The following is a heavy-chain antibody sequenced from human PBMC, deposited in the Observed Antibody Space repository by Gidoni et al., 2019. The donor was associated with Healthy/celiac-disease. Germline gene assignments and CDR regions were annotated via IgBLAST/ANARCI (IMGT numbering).Heavy chain of an antibody. D-gene: IGHD3-22*01. J-gene: IGHJ3*02. V-gene: IGHV3-23*01. Sequence: EVQLLESGGGLVQPGGSLRLSCAASGFTFTSYAMTWVRQAPGKGLEWVSGISGSGDSTYYADSLKGRFTISRDNSKNTLYLQMNSLRAEDTAVYYCGKDHHYDTSAYYSAAGAFDIWGQGTMVTVSS. CDR3: GKDHHYDTSAYYSAAGAFDI. CDR1: GFTFTSYA. CDR2: ISGSGDST.